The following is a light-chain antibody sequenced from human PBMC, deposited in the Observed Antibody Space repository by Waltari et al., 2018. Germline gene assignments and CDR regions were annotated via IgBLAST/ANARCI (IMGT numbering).Light chain of an antibody. J-gene: IGKJ4*01. CDR3: QQYNSYSLLT. V-gene: IGKV1-5*03. CDR1: QTISKW. CDR2: EAS. Sequence: DIRMTQSPSTLSASAGDRVIISCRASQTISKWLAWYQQKPGKAPKLLIYEASTLQSGVPSRFSGTGSGTDFTLTIISLQPDDFATYYCQQYNSYSLLTFGGGTKVEIK.